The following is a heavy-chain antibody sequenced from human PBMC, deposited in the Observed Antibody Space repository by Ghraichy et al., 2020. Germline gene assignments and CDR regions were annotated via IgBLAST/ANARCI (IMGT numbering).Heavy chain of an antibody. J-gene: IGHJ4*02. Sequence: GGSLRLSCVVSGFSLTSYGVHWVRQAPGKGLEWVAVIWYDGTTKYYADSVKGRFTISRDNSNTLYLVMNSLRAADTAVYYCARDYSGGDGGYFDFWGQGNLVTVSS. D-gene: IGHD2-21*02. V-gene: IGHV3-33*01. CDR3: ARDYSGGDGGYFDF. CDR2: IWYDGTTK. CDR1: GFSLTSYG.